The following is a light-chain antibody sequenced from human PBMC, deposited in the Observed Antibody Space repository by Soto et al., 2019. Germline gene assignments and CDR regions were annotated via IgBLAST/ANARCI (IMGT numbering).Light chain of an antibody. CDR1: HSVSSSY. J-gene: IGKJ5*01. Sequence: EIVLTQSPGTLSLSPGERATLSCRASHSVSSSYLAWYQQKPGQAPRLLIYGASSRATGIPDRFSGSRSGTDFTLTISRLEPEDFAVYYCQLYGSSPPITFGQGTRLEIK. V-gene: IGKV3-20*01. CDR2: GAS. CDR3: QLYGSSPPIT.